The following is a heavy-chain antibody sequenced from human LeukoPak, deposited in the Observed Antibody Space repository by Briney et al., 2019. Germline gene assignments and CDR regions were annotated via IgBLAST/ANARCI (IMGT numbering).Heavy chain of an antibody. CDR1: GGSISSSNYY. Sequence: PSETLSLTCTVSGGSISSSNYYWGWLRQPPGKGLEWFGSIYYSGSTYYNPYLKSRVIISVDTSKNQHSQKLSSVAAADTAVYYCARQSASDYYDSSDSFDYWGEGTLVSVSS. CDR2: IYYSGST. D-gene: IGHD3-22*01. CDR3: ARQSASDYYDSSDSFDY. J-gene: IGHJ4*02. V-gene: IGHV4-39*01.